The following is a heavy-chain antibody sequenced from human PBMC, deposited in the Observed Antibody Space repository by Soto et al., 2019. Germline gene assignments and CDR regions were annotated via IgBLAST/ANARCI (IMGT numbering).Heavy chain of an antibody. CDR2: ITPIFGTT. CDR1: GGTFSNYA. V-gene: IGHV1-69*12. CDR3: ARDPGGGWLPYYYYGMDV. Sequence: QVQLVQSGAEVKKPGSSVKVSCKASGGTFSNYAISWVRQAPGQGLEWMGGITPIFGTTNYAQKFQGRVTITADESTTAAFMELSSLRSDDTAVYYGARDPGGGWLPYYYYGMDVWGQGTTVTVSS. J-gene: IGHJ6*02. D-gene: IGHD5-12*01.